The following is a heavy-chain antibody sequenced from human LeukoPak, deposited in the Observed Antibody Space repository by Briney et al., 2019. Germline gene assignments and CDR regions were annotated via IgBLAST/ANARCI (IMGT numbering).Heavy chain of an antibody. CDR3: ARGVADIVVVVAATRHYYYYYMDV. V-gene: IGHV4-34*01. J-gene: IGHJ6*03. D-gene: IGHD2-15*01. CDR2: IYHSGSP. CDR1: GGSFSGYF. Sequence: KPSETLSLARAVYGGSFSGYFWSWTRQPPRPGLELIGEIYHSGSPNSNPSLKSRVTISVDTSKNQFSLKLSSVTAADTAVYYCARGVADIVVVVAATRHYYYYYMDVWGKGTTVTVSS.